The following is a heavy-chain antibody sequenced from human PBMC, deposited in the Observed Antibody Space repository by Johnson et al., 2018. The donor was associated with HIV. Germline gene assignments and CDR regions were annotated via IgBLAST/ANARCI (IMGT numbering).Heavy chain of an antibody. CDR3: AKDGGIVGAGGGGAFDV. CDR2: IYSGGRT. V-gene: IGHV3-53*01. Sequence: VQLVESGGGLIQPGGSLRLSCAASGFTVSSNYMSWVRQAPGKGLEWVSLIYSGGRTYYADSVKGRFTIPRENSKKTLYLQMNNLRAGDTALYYCAKDGGIVGAGGGGAFDVWGQGTMVTVSS. CDR1: GFTVSSNY. J-gene: IGHJ3*01. D-gene: IGHD1-26*01.